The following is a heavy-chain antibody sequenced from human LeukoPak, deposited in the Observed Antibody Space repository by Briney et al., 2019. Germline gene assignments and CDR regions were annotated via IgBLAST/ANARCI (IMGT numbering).Heavy chain of an antibody. V-gene: IGHV3-74*01. Sequence: GRPLGLSCAAAGFTVSINLMHWVRQAPEKGLVWVSHINSDGTSTGYADSVKGRFTISRDNAKNSLYLQMNSLRAEDTAVYYCARDLDTALVENFYGMDVWGQGTTVTVSS. CDR2: INSDGTST. D-gene: IGHD5-18*01. J-gene: IGHJ6*02. CDR1: GFTVSINL. CDR3: ARDLDTALVENFYGMDV.